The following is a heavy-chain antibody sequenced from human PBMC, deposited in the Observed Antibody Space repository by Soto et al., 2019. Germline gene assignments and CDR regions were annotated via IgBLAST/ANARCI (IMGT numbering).Heavy chain of an antibody. CDR1: GGSISSYY. J-gene: IGHJ4*02. D-gene: IGHD3-16*02. CDR2: IYYSGST. V-gene: IGHV4-59*01. Sequence: SETLSLTCTVSGGSISSYYWSWIRQPPGKGLEWIGYIYYSGSTNYNPSLKSRVTISVDTSKNQFSLKLSSVTAAGTAVYYFARSENMITFGGVIATAPFDYWGQGTLVTVSS. CDR3: ARSENMITFGGVIATAPFDY.